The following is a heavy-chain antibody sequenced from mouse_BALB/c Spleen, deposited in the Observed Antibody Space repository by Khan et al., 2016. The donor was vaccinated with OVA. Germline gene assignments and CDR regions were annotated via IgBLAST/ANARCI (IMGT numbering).Heavy chain of an antibody. V-gene: IGHV3-2*02. CDR3: ARKDYYDYDPFPY. J-gene: IGHJ3*01. D-gene: IGHD2-4*01. CDR2: ISYSGNT. CDR1: GYSITSEFA. Sequence: EVKLLESGPGLVKPSQSLSLTCTVTGYSITSEFAWNWIRQFPGNKLEWMGYISYSGNTRYNPSLKSLISITRDTSRNQFFLQLNSVTTEDTATYYCARKDYYDYDPFPYWAKGLWSLSLQ.